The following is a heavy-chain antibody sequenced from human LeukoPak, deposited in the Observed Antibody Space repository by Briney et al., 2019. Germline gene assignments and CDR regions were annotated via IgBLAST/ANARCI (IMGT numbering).Heavy chain of an antibody. V-gene: IGHV3-15*01. Sequence: GGSLRLSCAASGFTFSNAWMNWVRQAPGKGLEWVGRIKTKTDGGTTAYAAPVEGRFTISRDDSKNTLCLQMNSLKTEDTAVYYCTTGGDFWSNYMDVWGKGTTVTVSS. D-gene: IGHD3-3*01. J-gene: IGHJ6*03. CDR3: TTGGDFWSNYMDV. CDR2: IKTKTDGGTT. CDR1: GFTFSNAW.